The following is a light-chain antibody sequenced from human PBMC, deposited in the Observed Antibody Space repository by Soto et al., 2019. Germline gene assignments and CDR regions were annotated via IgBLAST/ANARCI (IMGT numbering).Light chain of an antibody. Sequence: IKMNQSPSSVSASVGDRVTITCRASEAISSWLAWYQQKPGRAPKLLIYSASSLQNGAPSRFTGSGSGTDFTLTISSLQPEDFATYYCQQSYSTPQTFGQGSMV. CDR3: QQSYSTPQT. J-gene: IGKJ1*01. V-gene: IGKV1-12*01. CDR2: SAS. CDR1: EAISSW.